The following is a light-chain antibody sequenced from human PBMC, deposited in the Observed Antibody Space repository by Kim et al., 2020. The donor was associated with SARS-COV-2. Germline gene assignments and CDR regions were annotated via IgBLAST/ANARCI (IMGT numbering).Light chain of an antibody. CDR3: QHRQT. V-gene: IGKV1-5*01. CDR2: DAS. CDR1: QCVTRG. Sequence: STLPASVGDRVTITWRATQCVTRGLAWYQQKPGRAPKLLIYDASTLDRGVPSRFRGSGSGTEFTLTINSLQPDDFASYYCQHRQTFGQGTKVDIK. J-gene: IGKJ1*01.